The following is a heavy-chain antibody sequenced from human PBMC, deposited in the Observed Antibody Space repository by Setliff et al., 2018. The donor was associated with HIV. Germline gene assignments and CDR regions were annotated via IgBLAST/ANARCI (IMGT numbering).Heavy chain of an antibody. CDR3: TGPRGDEAFDI. CDR1: GGTSSTHA. J-gene: IGHJ3*02. Sequence: SVKVSCKASGGTSSTHAINWVRQAPGQGLEWMGQIISILDITSYAQKLRGRVSITADESTSTFYMELSDLTSADTAVYYCTGPRGDEAFDIWGQGTKVTVSS. CDR2: IISILDIT. V-gene: IGHV1-69*10. D-gene: IGHD3-10*01.